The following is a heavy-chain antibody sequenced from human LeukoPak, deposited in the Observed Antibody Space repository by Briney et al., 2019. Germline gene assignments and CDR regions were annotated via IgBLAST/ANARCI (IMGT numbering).Heavy chain of an antibody. J-gene: IGHJ6*02. CDR1: GYTFTGYY. CDR2: INPNSGGT. CDR3: ARGPGGNPLYYYYGMDV. Sequence: ASVKVSCKASGYTFTGYYMHWVRQAPGQGLEWMGWINPNSGGTNYAQKFQGRVTMTRDTSISTAYMELSRLRSDDTAVYYCARGPGGNPLYYYYGMDVWGQGTTVTVSS. D-gene: IGHD1-26*01. V-gene: IGHV1-2*02.